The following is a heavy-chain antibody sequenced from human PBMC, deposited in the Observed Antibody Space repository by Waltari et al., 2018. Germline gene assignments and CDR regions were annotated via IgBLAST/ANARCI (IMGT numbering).Heavy chain of an antibody. CDR3: ASREGPEWTLPVVPFDY. CDR2: NNHSGST. Sequence: HVQLQQSGAGLLKPSETLSLTCAVYGGSFSGYYWSWIRQPPGKGLEWIGENNHSGSTDDTPSIKSRGTIAVDTSKNQLSLKGSAVTSWATAGYYCASREGPEWTLPVVPFDYWGQGTLVTVSS. CDR1: GGSFSGYY. V-gene: IGHV4-34*01. J-gene: IGHJ4*02. D-gene: IGHD2-15*01.